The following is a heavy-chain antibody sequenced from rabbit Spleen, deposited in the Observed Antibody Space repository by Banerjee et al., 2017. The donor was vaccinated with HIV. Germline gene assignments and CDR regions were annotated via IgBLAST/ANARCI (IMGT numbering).Heavy chain of an antibody. CDR3: ARYYIFYGMDL. CDR2: IDPVFGIT. J-gene: IGHJ6*01. V-gene: IGHV1S7*01. Sequence: QLEESAGGLVQPGGSLKLSCKASGFTLSSYYMNWVRQAPGKGLEWIGYIDPVFGITYYANWVNGRFSISRENAQNTVLLQMTSLTAADTATYFCARYYIFYGMDLWGPGTLVTVS. D-gene: IGHD4-1*01. CDR1: GFTLSSYY.